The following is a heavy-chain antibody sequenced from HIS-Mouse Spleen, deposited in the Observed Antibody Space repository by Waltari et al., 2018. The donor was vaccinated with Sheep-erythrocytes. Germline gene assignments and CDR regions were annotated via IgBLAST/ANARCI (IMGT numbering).Heavy chain of an antibody. CDR2: QIPIFGTA. J-gene: IGHJ3*02. CDR1: GGTFSSYA. Sequence: QVQLVQSGAEVKKPGSSVKVSCKASGGTFSSYAISWVRQAPGQGLEWMGGQIPIFGTANNAQKFQGRVTSTADESTSTAYMELSSLRSEDTAVYYCARDTSSDSSGWHDAFDIWGQGTMVTVSS. CDR3: ARDTSSDSSGWHDAFDI. V-gene: IGHV1-69*01. D-gene: IGHD6-19*01.